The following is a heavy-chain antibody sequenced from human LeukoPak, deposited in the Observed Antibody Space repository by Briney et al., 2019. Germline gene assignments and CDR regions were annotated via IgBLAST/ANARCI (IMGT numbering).Heavy chain of an antibody. V-gene: IGHV1-46*01. CDR2: INPSGGSI. Sequence: ASVKVSCKASGYTFTSYYMHWVRQAPGQGLGWMGIINPSGGSISYAQKFQGRVTMTRDTSTSTVYMALSSQRSEDTAVYYCARDILRGSSNSYAFDIWGQGTMVTVSS. CDR3: ARDILRGSSNSYAFDI. D-gene: IGHD6-6*01. CDR1: GYTFTSYY. J-gene: IGHJ3*02.